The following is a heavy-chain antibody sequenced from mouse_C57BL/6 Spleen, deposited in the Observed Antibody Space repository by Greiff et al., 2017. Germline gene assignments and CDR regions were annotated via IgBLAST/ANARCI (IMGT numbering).Heavy chain of an antibody. J-gene: IGHJ3*01. V-gene: IGHV5-17*01. CDR1: GFTFSDYG. CDR3: ARQDYSNYGFAY. D-gene: IGHD2-5*01. Sequence: VKLMESGGGLVKPGGSLKLSCAASGFTFSDYGMHWVRQAPEKGLEWVAYISSGSSTIYYADTVKGRFTISRDNAKNTLFLQMTSLRSEDSAMYYCARQDYSNYGFAYWGQGTLVTISA. CDR2: ISSGSSTI.